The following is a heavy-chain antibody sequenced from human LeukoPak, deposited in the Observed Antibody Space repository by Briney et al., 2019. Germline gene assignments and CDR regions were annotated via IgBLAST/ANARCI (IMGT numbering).Heavy chain of an antibody. Sequence: GGSLRLSCVASGLTLSEWWMTWVRQAPGRGLEWVASVKKDGRETYYVDSVKGRLTISRDNAKNSLYLQMNSLRVEDTAVYFCARGHLGLGVWGQGTTVTVSS. V-gene: IGHV3-7*03. J-gene: IGHJ6*02. CDR2: VKKDGRET. CDR1: GLTLSEWW. CDR3: ARGHLGLGV.